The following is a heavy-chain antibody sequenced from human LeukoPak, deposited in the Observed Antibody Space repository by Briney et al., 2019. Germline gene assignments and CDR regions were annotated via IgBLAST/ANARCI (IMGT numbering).Heavy chain of an antibody. J-gene: IGHJ4*02. CDR1: GGSFSGYY. V-gene: IGHV4-34*01. Sequence: SETLSLTCAVYGGSFSGYYWGWIRPPPGKGLEWIGEINHSGSTNYNPSLKSRVTISVDTSKNQFSLKLSSVTAADTAVYYCATGITMVRGVTWFDYWGQGTLVTVSS. D-gene: IGHD3-10*01. CDR2: INHSGST. CDR3: ATGITMVRGVTWFDY.